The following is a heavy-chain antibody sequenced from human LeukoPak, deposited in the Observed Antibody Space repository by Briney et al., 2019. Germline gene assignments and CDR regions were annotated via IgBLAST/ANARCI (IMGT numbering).Heavy chain of an antibody. CDR2: ISYDGSNK. Sequence: GGSLRLSCAASGFTFSSYGMHWVRQAPGKGLEWVAVISYDGSNKYYADSVKGRFTISRDNSKNTLYLQMNSLRAEDTAVYYCAKARSVTVTTWPDGNYYGMDVWGQGTTVTVSS. D-gene: IGHD4-17*01. V-gene: IGHV3-30*18. J-gene: IGHJ6*02. CDR1: GFTFSSYG. CDR3: AKARSVTVTTWPDGNYYGMDV.